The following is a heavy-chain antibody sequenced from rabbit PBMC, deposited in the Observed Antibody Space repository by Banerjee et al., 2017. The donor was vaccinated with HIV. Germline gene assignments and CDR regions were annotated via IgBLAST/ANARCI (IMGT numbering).Heavy chain of an antibody. CDR2: INTGGSGST. CDR3: ARGTYGYAGYAGYGPYNYFNL. D-gene: IGHD6-1*01. CDR1: GFSFSSNYY. V-gene: IGHV1S40*01. Sequence: QSVEESGGDLVKPGGTLTLTCTVSGFSFSSNYYMCWVRQAPGKGLEWIACINTGGSGSTWYASWAKGRFTISKTSSTTVTLQMTSLTAADTATYFCARGTYGYAGYAGYGPYNYFNLWGPGTLVTVS. J-gene: IGHJ4*01.